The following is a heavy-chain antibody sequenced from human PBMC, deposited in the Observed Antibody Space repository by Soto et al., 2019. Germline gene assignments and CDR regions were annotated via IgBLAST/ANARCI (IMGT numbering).Heavy chain of an antibody. CDR3: AGTTSHQWYYMDV. CDR2: TYYRSRWYN. J-gene: IGHJ6*03. D-gene: IGHD1-7*01. V-gene: IGHV6-1*01. Sequence: QVQLQESGPGLVKPSQTLSLTCAISGDSVSSNSAAWNWIRLSPSRGLEWLARTYYRSRWYNDYAVSVRSRIPVNPDTSKYQFSLQLTSVTPEDTAVYYCAGTTSHQWYYMDVWGKGTTVTVSS. CDR1: GDSVSSNSAA.